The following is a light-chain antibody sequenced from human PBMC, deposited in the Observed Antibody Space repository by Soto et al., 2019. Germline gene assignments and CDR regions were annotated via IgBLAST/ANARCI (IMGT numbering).Light chain of an antibody. J-gene: IGLJ1*01. Sequence: QSVLTQPASVSGSPGQSITISCTGTSSDIAIYNFVSWYQQHPGKAPRLMIFQVTNRPSGVSTRFSGSKSGNTASLTISGLQAEDEADYYCSSYTDSTDYVFXTGTKVTVL. V-gene: IGLV2-14*01. CDR1: SSDIAIYNF. CDR3: SSYTDSTDYV. CDR2: QVT.